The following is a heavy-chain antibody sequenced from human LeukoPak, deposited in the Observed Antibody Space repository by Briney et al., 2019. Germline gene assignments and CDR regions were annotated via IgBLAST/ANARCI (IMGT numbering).Heavy chain of an antibody. V-gene: IGHV4-4*02. CDR3: ARTPDYYYGMDV. CDR2: IYHSGTT. J-gene: IGHJ6*02. Sequence: SGTLSLTCAVSGGSSSSSNWWSWVRPPPGKGLEWIGEIYHSGTTNYNPSLKSRVTISVDKSKNQVSLKLSSVTAADTAVYYCARTPDYYYGMDVWGQGTTVTVSS. D-gene: IGHD2-15*01. CDR1: GGSSSSSNW.